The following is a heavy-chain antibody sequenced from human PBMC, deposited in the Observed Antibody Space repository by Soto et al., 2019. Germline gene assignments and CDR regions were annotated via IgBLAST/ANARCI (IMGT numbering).Heavy chain of an antibody. V-gene: IGHV3-21*01. J-gene: IGHJ6*02. Sequence: GGSLRLSCAASGFTFSSYSMNWVHQAPGKGLEWVSSISSSSSYIYYADSVKGRFTISRDNAKNSLYLQMNSLRAEDTAVYYCAGGELRFLEWLAHYGMDVWGQGTTVTVSS. CDR2: ISSSSSYI. D-gene: IGHD3-3*01. CDR3: AGGELRFLEWLAHYGMDV. CDR1: GFTFSSYS.